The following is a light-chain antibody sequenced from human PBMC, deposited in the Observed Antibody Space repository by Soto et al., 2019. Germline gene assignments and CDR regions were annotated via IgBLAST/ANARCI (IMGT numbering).Light chain of an antibody. Sequence: QSVLTQPPSASGSPGQSVTISCTGTSSDVGGYNFVSWYQQHPGKAPKLIIYEVSKRPSGVPDRLSGSRSGNTASLTVSGLQAEDEADYYCASYVGSSVVFGGGTKLTVL. CDR1: SSDVGGYNF. CDR2: EVS. CDR3: ASYVGSSVV. J-gene: IGLJ2*01. V-gene: IGLV2-8*01.